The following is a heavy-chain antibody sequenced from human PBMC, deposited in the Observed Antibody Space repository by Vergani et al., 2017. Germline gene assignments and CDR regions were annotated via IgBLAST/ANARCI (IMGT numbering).Heavy chain of an antibody. V-gene: IGHV3-30-3*01. J-gene: IGHJ3*02. CDR1: GFTFSSYA. CDR2: ISYDGSNK. D-gene: IGHD3-9*01. CDR3: ARDTPYYDILTGPMMDAVDI. Sequence: QVQLVESGGGVVQPGRSLRLSCAASGFTFSSYAMHWVRQAPGKGLEWVAVISYDGSNKYYADSVKGRFTISRDNDKNSLYLQMNSLRSEDTAVYYCARDTPYYDILTGPMMDAVDIWSEGTMVTVPS.